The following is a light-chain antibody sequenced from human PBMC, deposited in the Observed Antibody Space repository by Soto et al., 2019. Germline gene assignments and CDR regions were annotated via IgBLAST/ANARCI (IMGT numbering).Light chain of an antibody. J-gene: IGLJ2*01. CDR3: QTWGTGIRV. V-gene: IGLV4-69*01. CDR2: LNSDGSH. CDR1: SGHSSYT. Sequence: QPVLTQSPSASASLGASVKLTCTLSSGHSSYTIAWHQQQPEKGPRYLMKLNSDGSHSKGDGIPDRFSGSSSGAERYLTISSLQSEDEAYYYWQTWGTGIRVFGGGTKLTVL.